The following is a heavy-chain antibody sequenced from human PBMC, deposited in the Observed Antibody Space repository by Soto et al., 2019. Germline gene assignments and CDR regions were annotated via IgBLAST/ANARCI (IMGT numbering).Heavy chain of an antibody. V-gene: IGHV3-53*01. J-gene: IGHJ6*02. CDR2: IYSGGST. Sequence: GGSLTLSCAASGFTVSSNYMSWVRQAPGKGLEWVSVIYSGGSTYYADSVRGRFTISRDNSKNTLYLQMKSLRAEDTAVYYCARDLPATMHGIDDWGQVTTVTFSS. CDR3: ARDLPATMHGIDD. CDR1: GFTVSSNY.